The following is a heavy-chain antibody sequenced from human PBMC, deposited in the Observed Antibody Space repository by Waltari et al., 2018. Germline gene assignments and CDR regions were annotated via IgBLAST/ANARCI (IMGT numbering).Heavy chain of an antibody. Sequence: EVQLVESGGNLVQPGGSLRLSCAASGFTSSSSWMHWVRQAPGKGLVWVSRINGDASSTSYAASVKGRFTISRDNAKNTLYLQMNSLRVEDTAVYYCARETELVEPCTELDYWGLGTLVSVSS. CDR3: ARETELVEPCTELDY. V-gene: IGHV3-74*01. CDR1: GFTSSSSW. D-gene: IGHD2-8*02. J-gene: IGHJ4*02. CDR2: INGDASST.